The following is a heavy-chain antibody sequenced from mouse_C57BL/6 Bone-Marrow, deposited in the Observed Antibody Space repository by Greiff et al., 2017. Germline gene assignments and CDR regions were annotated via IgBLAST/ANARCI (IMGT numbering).Heavy chain of an antibody. CDR3: ARRSLMDY. J-gene: IGHJ4*01. V-gene: IGHV1-42*01. CDR1: GYSFTGYY. CDR2: INPSTGGT. D-gene: IGHD6-1*01. Sequence: EVQLQQSGPELVKPGASVKISCKASGYSFTGYYMNWVKQSPEKSLEWIGEINPSTGGTTYNQKFKAKATLTVDKSSSTAYMQLKSLTSEDSAVYYCARRSLMDYWGQGTSVTVSS.